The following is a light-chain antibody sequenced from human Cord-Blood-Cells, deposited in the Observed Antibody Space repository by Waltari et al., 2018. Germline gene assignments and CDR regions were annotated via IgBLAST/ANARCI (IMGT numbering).Light chain of an antibody. Sequence: EIVMTQSPATLSVSPGERATLPCRASQLVSSNLAWYQQKPGQAPRSLIYGASTRATGIPARFSGSESGTEFTLTISSLQSEDFAFYYCQQYNNWPLAFGQGTKVEIK. CDR3: QQYNNWPLA. CDR2: GAS. V-gene: IGKV3-15*01. J-gene: IGKJ1*01. CDR1: QLVSSN.